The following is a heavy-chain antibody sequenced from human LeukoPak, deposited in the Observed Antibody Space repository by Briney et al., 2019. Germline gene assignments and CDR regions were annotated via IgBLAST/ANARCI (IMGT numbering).Heavy chain of an antibody. J-gene: IGHJ4*02. CDR2: ISAYNGNT. CDR1: GYTFTSYG. D-gene: IGHD3-22*01. Sequence: GASVKVSCEASGYTFTSYGISWVRQAPGQGLEWMGWISAYNGNTNYAQKLQGRVTMTTDTSTSTAYMELRSLRSDDTAVYYCARECDSSGYYYFDYWGQGTLVTVSS. V-gene: IGHV1-18*01. CDR3: ARECDSSGYYYFDY.